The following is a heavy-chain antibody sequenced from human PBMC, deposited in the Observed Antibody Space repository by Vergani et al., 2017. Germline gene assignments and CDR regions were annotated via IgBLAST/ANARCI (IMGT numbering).Heavy chain of an antibody. J-gene: IGHJ4*02. CDR1: GGSISSGDYY. CDR3: ARNTKTTVIDY. CDR2: IYYNGST. Sequence: QVQLQESGPGLVKPSQTLSLTCTVSGGSISSGDYYWSWIRQPPGKGLEWIGYIYYNGSTYYNPSLKRRVTISVDTSKNQVSLKLSSVTAADTALYYCARNTKTTVIDYWGQGTLVTVSS. V-gene: IGHV4-30-4*01. D-gene: IGHD4-17*01.